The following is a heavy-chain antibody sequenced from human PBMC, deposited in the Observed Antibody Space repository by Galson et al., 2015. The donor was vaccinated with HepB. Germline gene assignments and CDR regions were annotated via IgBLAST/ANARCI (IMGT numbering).Heavy chain of an antibody. J-gene: IGHJ4*02. D-gene: IGHD1-26*01. Sequence: SLRLSCAASGFTFSRSWMNWVRQAPGKGLEWVGRIKSKTDGGTTDYAAPVKGRFTISRDDSKNTLYLQMNSLKTEDTAVYYCTTLLIVGATTYVKGEDYWGQGTLVTVSS. V-gene: IGHV3-15*07. CDR1: GFTFSRSW. CDR3: TTLLIVGATTYVKGEDY. CDR2: IKSKTDGGTT.